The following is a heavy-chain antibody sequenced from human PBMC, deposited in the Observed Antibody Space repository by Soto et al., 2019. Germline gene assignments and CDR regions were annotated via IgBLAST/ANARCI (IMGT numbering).Heavy chain of an antibody. Sequence: ASVKVSCKASGYTFTGYYMHWVRQAPGQGLEWMGWINPNSGGTNYAQKFQGWVTMTRDTSISTAYMELSRLRSDDTAVYYCARGGVISMYYYDSSGNFDYWGQGTLVTSPQ. J-gene: IGHJ4*02. D-gene: IGHD3-22*01. V-gene: IGHV1-2*04. CDR2: INPNSGGT. CDR3: ARGGVISMYYYDSSGNFDY. CDR1: GYTFTGYY.